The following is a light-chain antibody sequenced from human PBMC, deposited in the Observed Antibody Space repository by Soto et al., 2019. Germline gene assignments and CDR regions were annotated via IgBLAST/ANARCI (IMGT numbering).Light chain of an antibody. CDR2: GAS. CDR3: QQYGSSPWT. Sequence: EIVMTQSPATLSLSPGERATLSCGASQSVSRTYLAWYQQKPGQAPRLLIYGASSRATGIPDRFSGSGSGTDFTLTISRLEPEDFAVYYCQQYGSSPWTFGQGTKVDIK. J-gene: IGKJ1*01. V-gene: IGKV3-20*01. CDR1: QSVSRTY.